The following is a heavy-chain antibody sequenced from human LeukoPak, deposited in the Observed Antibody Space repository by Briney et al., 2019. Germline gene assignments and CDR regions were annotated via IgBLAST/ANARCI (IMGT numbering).Heavy chain of an antibody. CDR1: GFTFSSYA. CDR2: ISYDGSNK. D-gene: IGHD4-11*01. Sequence: GGSLRLSCAASGFTFSSYAMHWVRQAPGKGLEWVAVISYDGSNKYYADSVKGQFTISRDNSKNTLYLQMNSLRAEDTAVYHCARSRNTKRVTPYYYYYYGMDVWGQGTTVTVSS. CDR3: ARSRNTKRVTPYYYYYYGMDV. J-gene: IGHJ6*02. V-gene: IGHV3-30-3*01.